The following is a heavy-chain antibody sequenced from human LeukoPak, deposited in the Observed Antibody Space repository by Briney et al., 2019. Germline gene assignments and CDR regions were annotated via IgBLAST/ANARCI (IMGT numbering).Heavy chain of an antibody. Sequence: KPGGSLRLSCAASGFTFSSYSMNWVRQAPGKGLEWVSSISSSSYIYYADSVKGRFTISTDNAKNSLYLQMNSLRAEDTAVYYCARDYSSGWYGLGAFDIWGQGTMVTVSS. J-gene: IGHJ3*02. CDR2: ISSSSYI. D-gene: IGHD6-19*01. CDR3: ARDYSSGWYGLGAFDI. V-gene: IGHV3-21*01. CDR1: GFTFSSYS.